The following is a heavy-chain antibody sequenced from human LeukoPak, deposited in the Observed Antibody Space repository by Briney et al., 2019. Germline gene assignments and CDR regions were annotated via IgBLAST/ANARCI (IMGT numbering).Heavy chain of an antibody. J-gene: IGHJ1*01. D-gene: IGHD3-10*01. Sequence: PGRSLRLSCAASGFTFSSYAMHWVRQAPGKGLEWVAVISYDGSNKYYADSVKGRFTISRDNSKNTLYLQMNSLRAEDTAVYYCATMDGSGSYSPGEYFQHWGQGTLVTVSS. CDR3: ATMDGSGSYSPGEYFQH. CDR1: GFTFSSYA. V-gene: IGHV3-30-3*01. CDR2: ISYDGSNK.